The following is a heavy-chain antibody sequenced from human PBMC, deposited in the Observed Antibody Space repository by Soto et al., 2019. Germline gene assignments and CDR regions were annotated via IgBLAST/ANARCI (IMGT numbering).Heavy chain of an antibody. D-gene: IGHD3-3*01. CDR3: ARDPLNDFWSGYYPGVFDY. CDR1: GFTFSDYY. Sequence: QVQLVESGGGLVKPGGSLRLSCAASGFTFSDYYMSWIRQAPGKGLEWVSYISSSGSTIYYADSVKGRFTISRDNAKNSMYLQMNSLRAEDTAVYYCARDPLNDFWSGYYPGVFDYWGQGTLVTVSS. J-gene: IGHJ4*02. V-gene: IGHV3-11*01. CDR2: ISSSGSTI.